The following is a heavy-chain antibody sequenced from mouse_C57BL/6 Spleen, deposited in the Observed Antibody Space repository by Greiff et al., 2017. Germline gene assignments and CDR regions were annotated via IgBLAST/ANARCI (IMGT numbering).Heavy chain of an antibody. D-gene: IGHD1-1*01. V-gene: IGHV1-39*01. CDR1: GYSFIDYN. Sequence: EVKLQESGPELVKPGASVKISCKASGYSFIDYNMNWVKQSNGKSLEWIGVINPNYGTTSYNQKFKGKATLTVDQSSSTAYMQLNSLTSEDSAVYYCARFTTVVGDAMDYWGQGTSVTVSS. CDR3: ARFTTVVGDAMDY. J-gene: IGHJ4*01. CDR2: INPNYGTT.